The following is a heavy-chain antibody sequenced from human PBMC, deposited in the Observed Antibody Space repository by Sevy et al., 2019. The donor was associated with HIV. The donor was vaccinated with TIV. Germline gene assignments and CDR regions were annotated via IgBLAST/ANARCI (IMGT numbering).Heavy chain of an antibody. V-gene: IGHV3-30*03. CDR1: GFTFGSYG. CDR2: ILYDSSNK. J-gene: IGHJ6*02. D-gene: IGHD6-6*01. CDR3: ARGLAALPGYYYGMDV. Sequence: GGSLRLSYAVSGFTFGSYGMHWVRQAPGKGLEWVAVILYDSSNKYYGDSVKGRFTISRDNSKNTLYLQMNSLRTDDTAVYYCARGLAALPGYYYGMDVWGQGTTVTVSS.